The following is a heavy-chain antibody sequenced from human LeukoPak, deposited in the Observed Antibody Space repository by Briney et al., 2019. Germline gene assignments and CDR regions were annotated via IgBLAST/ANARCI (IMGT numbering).Heavy chain of an antibody. J-gene: IGHJ4*02. CDR1: GGSISSSSYY. Sequence: SETLSLTCTVSGGSISSSSYYWGWIRQPPGKGLEWIGSIYYSGSTYYNPSLKSRVTMSVDTSKNQFSLRLSSVTASDTAVYYCARQYGSGSYYPPFDYWGQGTLVTVSS. CDR3: ARQYGSGSYYPPFDY. D-gene: IGHD3-10*01. CDR2: IYYSGST. V-gene: IGHV4-39*01.